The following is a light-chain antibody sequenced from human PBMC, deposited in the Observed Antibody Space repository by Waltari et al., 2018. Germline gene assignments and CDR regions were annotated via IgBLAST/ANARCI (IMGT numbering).Light chain of an antibody. CDR2: KAS. V-gene: IGKV1-12*01. Sequence: DIQMTQAPSSLSASVGDKVTITCRASQSISSWLDWYQQKPGKVPKLLIYKASSLQSGVPSRFSGSGSGTEFTLTISSLQPEDFATYYCLHYNSSPLTFGGGTKVEIK. J-gene: IGKJ4*01. CDR1: QSISSW. CDR3: LHYNSSPLT.